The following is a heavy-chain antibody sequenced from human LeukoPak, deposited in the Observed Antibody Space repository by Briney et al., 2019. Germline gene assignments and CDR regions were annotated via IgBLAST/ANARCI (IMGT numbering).Heavy chain of an antibody. J-gene: IGHJ4*02. CDR3: ARLGPSSSWYARDY. CDR1: GGSFSGYY. CDR2: INHSGST. D-gene: IGHD6-13*01. Sequence: SETLSLTCAVYGGSFSGYYLSWIRQPPGKGLEWIGEINHSGSTNYNPSLKSRVTISVDTSKNQFSLKLSSVTAADTAVYYCARLGPSSSWYARDYWGQGTLVTVSS. V-gene: IGHV4-34*01.